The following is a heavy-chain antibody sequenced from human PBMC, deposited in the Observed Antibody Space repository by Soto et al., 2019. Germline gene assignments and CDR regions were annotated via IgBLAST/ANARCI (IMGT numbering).Heavy chain of an antibody. CDR1: GYNFNTFG. V-gene: IGHV1-8*02. Sequence: EASVKVSFKASGYNFNTFGIYWVRQATGHGLEWMGWMNPNSGNTGYAQELRGRVTMTRNTSNTTAYMELTSLTSDDTGVYYCAGGNFRYWGQGTLVTVSS. J-gene: IGHJ4*02. CDR3: AGGNFRY. CDR2: MNPNSGNT.